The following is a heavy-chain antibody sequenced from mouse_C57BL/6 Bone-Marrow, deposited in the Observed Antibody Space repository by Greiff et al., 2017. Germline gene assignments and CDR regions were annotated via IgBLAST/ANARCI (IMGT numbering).Heavy chain of an antibody. V-gene: IGHV1-81*01. CDR2: IYPRSGNT. Sequence: QVQLQQSGAELARPGASVKLSCKASGYTFTSYGISWVKQRTGQGLEWIGEIYPRSGNTYYNEKFKGKATLTADKSSSTAYMELRSLTSEDSAVYFFARGYDYYGFAYWGQGTLVTVSA. J-gene: IGHJ3*01. CDR3: ARGYDYYGFAY. D-gene: IGHD1-1*01. CDR1: GYTFTSYG.